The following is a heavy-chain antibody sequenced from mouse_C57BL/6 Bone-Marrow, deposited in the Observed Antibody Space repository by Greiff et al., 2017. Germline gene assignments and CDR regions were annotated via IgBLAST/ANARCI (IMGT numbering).Heavy chain of an antibody. Sequence: VQLQQSGPELVKPGASVKISCKASGYTFTDYYMNWVKQSHGTSLEWIGDINPNNGGTSYNQKFKGKATLTVDKSSSTAYLELRSLTSEDAAVYDCARGGDGSSNSGVPYWYFDVWGKGTTVTVSS. CDR2: INPNNGGT. CDR3: ARGGDGSSNSGVPYWYFDV. D-gene: IGHD1-1*01. V-gene: IGHV1-26*01. CDR1: GYTFTDYY. J-gene: IGHJ1*03.